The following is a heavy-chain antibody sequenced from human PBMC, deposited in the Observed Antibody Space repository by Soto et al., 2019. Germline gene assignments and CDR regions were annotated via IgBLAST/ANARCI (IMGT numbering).Heavy chain of an antibody. D-gene: IGHD2-2*01. CDR2: FDPEDGET. J-gene: IGHJ5*02. CDR3: ARARYCSSTSCYASNWFDP. Sequence: ASLKVSCKVSGYTLTELSMHWVRQAPGKGLEWMGGFDPEDGETIYAQKFQGRVTMTEDTSTDTAYMELSSLRSEDTAVYYCARARYCSSTSCYASNWFDPWGQGTLVTVSS. CDR1: GYTLTELS. V-gene: IGHV1-24*01.